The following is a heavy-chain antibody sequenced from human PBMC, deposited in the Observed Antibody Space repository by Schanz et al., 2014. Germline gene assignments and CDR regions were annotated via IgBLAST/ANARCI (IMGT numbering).Heavy chain of an antibody. CDR2: ISGYDDDT. CDR3: ARVYRWQHILGHFDS. V-gene: IGHV1-18*01. CDR1: GYTFTTYG. J-gene: IGHJ4*02. Sequence: QVQLVQSGAEVKKPGASVKVSCKASGYTFTTYGISWVRQAPGQGLEWMGWISGYDDDTKYAPKFQGRVTMTKDTLTNTAYMEVRRLRSDDTAVYYCARVYRWQHILGHFDSWGQGSLVTVSS. D-gene: IGHD6-13*01.